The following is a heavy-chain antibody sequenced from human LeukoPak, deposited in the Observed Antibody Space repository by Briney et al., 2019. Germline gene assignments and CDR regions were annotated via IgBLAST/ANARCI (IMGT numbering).Heavy chain of an antibody. Sequence: SETLSLTCAVYGGSFSGYYWSWIRQPPGKGLEWIGEINHSGSTNYNPSLKSRVTISVDTFKNQFSLKLSSVTAADTAVYYCARGVAGIPRTYNWFDPWGQGTLVTVSS. V-gene: IGHV4-34*01. J-gene: IGHJ5*02. D-gene: IGHD6-19*01. CDR2: INHSGST. CDR1: GGSFSGYY. CDR3: ARGVAGIPRTYNWFDP.